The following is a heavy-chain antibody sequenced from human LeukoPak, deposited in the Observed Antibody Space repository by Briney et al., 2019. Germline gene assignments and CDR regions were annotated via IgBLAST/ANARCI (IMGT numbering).Heavy chain of an antibody. D-gene: IGHD3-10*01. CDR1: GGSISSGDYY. CDR2: IYYSGST. Sequence: SQTLSLTCTVSGGSISSGDYYWSWIRQPPGKGLGWIGYIYYSGSTYYNPSLKSRVTISVDTFKNQFSLKLSSVTAADTAVYYCASLVRPWNWFDPWGQGTLVTVSS. J-gene: IGHJ5*02. V-gene: IGHV4-30-4*01. CDR3: ASLVRPWNWFDP.